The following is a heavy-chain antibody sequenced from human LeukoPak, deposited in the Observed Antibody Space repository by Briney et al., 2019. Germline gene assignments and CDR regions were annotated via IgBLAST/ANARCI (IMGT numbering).Heavy chain of an antibody. CDR2: SNIDGRRI. Sequence: GGSLRLSCAASGFTSYSYWMHWVRHAPGKGLVWVSRSNIDGRRIDYADSVKGRFTMSRDIAKNTLYLQMNSLRADDTAVYYCAREVEEVPGAMGVYYYYYMDVWGKGTTVTVSS. D-gene: IGHD2-2*01. CDR1: GFTSYSYW. CDR3: AREVEEVPGAMGVYYYYYMDV. V-gene: IGHV3-74*01. J-gene: IGHJ6*03.